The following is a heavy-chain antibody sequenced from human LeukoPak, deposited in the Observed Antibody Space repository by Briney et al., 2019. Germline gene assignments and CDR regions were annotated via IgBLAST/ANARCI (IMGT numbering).Heavy chain of an antibody. CDR3: ARVGDYYDSSGYYY. CDR2: ISAYNGNT. J-gene: IGHJ4*02. D-gene: IGHD3-22*01. CDR1: GYTFTSYG. V-gene: IGHV1-18*01. Sequence: GASVKVSCESSGYTFTSYGISWVRQAPGQGLEWMGWISAYNGNTNYAQKLQGRVTMTTDTSTSTAYMELRSLRSDDTAVYYCARVGDYYDSSGYYYWGQGTLVTVSS.